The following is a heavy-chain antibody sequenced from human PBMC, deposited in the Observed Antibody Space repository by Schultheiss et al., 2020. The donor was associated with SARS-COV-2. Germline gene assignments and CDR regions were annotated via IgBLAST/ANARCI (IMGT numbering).Heavy chain of an antibody. Sequence: SETLSLTCTVSGGSISSGGYYWSWIRQHPGKGLEWIGSIYYSGSTYYNPSLKSRVTISVDTSKNQFSLKLSSVTAADTAVYYCARHGTIFGVVISNWFDPWGQGTLVTVSS. CDR3: ARHGTIFGVVISNWFDP. J-gene: IGHJ5*02. V-gene: IGHV4-39*01. CDR2: IYYSGST. D-gene: IGHD3-3*01. CDR1: GGSISSGGYY.